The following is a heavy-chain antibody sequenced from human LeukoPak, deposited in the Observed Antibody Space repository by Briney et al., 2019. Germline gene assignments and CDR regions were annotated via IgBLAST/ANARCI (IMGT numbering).Heavy chain of an antibody. J-gene: IGHJ4*02. CDR3: ARATYSNSRLEY. CDR1: GFTFINYW. CDR2: ISGDGSST. Sequence: PGGSLRLSCAASGFTFINYWMHWVRQAPGKGLVWVSRISGDGSSTIYADSVKGRFTISRDNAKDTLYLQIDSLRADDTAVYYCARATYSNSRLEYWGQGTLVTASS. V-gene: IGHV3-74*01. D-gene: IGHD4-11*01.